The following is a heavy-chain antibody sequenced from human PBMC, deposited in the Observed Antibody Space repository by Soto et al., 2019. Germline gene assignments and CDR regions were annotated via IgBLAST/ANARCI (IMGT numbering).Heavy chain of an antibody. Sequence: ASETLSLTCSLSGASITSTTYFWAWTRQPPGKGLEWVGRIYYSGKTHYNPSLKSRTTISVDRSRNQFSLQVSSVTAADTAVYYCAKNLPRTGRFDYSCQGTVVTVSS. J-gene: IGHJ4*02. V-gene: IGHV4-39*01. CDR1: GASITSTTYF. CDR2: IYYSGKT. CDR3: AKNLPRTGRFDY.